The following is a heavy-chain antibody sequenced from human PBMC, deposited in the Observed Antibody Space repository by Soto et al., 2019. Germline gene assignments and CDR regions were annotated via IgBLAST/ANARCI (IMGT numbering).Heavy chain of an antibody. CDR1: GYTFTSYG. V-gene: IGHV1-18*01. J-gene: IGHJ5*02. D-gene: IGHD3-3*01. CDR2: ISTYNGYA. Sequence: WASVKVSCKASGYTFTSYGINWVRQAPGQGLEWMGWISTYNGYANYAQKLQGRVTMTTDASTSTAYMELRSLRSDDTAVYYCARDLYDFWSGYSAAPFDPWGQGTLVTVSS. CDR3: ARDLYDFWSGYSAAPFDP.